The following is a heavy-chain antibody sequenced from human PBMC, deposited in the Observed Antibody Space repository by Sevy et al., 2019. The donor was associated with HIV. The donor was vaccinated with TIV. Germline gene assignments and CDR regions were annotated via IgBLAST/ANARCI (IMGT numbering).Heavy chain of an antibody. J-gene: IGHJ4*02. D-gene: IGHD5-12*01. CDR2: ISAYSGNT. Sequence: ASVKVSCKASGYTFTSYGISWVRQAPGQGLEWMGWISAYSGNTNYAQKLQGRVTMTTDTSTSTAYMELRSLRSDDTAVYYCARDSVDIVATRDRFFDYWGQGTLVTVSS. V-gene: IGHV1-18*01. CDR3: ARDSVDIVATRDRFFDY. CDR1: GYTFTSYG.